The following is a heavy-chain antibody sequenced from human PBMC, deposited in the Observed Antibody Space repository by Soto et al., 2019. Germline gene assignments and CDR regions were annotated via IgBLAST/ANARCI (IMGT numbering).Heavy chain of an antibody. CDR2: VKDGGST. CDR1: GGSLTGYY. Sequence: QVQLQQWGAGLLKPSETLSLTWTVNGGSLTGYYWSWIRQPPGKGLEWIGEVKDGGSTNYSPSLRGRVSISADTSKNHCSLRLNSVTAADTAVYFCARGQEGIVATHWDQGALVTVSS. V-gene: IGHV4-34*01. CDR3: ARGQEGIVATH. J-gene: IGHJ4*02. D-gene: IGHD5-12*01.